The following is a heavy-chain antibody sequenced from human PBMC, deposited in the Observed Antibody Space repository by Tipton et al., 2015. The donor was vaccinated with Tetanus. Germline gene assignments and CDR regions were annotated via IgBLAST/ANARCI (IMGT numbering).Heavy chain of an antibody. CDR1: GFTFDDYT. CDR2: ISWDGGST. J-gene: IGHJ6*02. D-gene: IGHD2-15*01. V-gene: IGHV3-43*01. CDR3: AKDNDPKVAATIYGMDV. Sequence: GSLRLSCAASGFTFDDYTMHWVRQAPGKGLEWVSLISWDGGSTYYADSVKGRFTISRDNSKNSLYLQMNSLRTEDTALYNCAKDNDPKVAATIYGMDVWGQGTTVTVSS.